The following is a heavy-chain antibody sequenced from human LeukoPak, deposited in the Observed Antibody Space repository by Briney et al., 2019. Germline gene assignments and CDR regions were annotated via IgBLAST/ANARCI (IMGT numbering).Heavy chain of an antibody. CDR3: ARHSLHRQWLDYYFDY. CDR1: GGSISSYY. J-gene: IGHJ4*02. D-gene: IGHD6-19*01. V-gene: IGHV4-59*08. Sequence: SETLSLTCTVSGGSISSYYWSWIRQPPGKGLEWIGYICYSGSTNYNPSLKSRVTISVDTSKNQFSLKLSSVTAADTAVYYCARHSLHRQWLDYYFDYWGQGTLVTVSS. CDR2: ICYSGST.